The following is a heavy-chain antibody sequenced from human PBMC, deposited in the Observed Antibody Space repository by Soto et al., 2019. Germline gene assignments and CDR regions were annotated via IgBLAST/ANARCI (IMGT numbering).Heavy chain of an antibody. J-gene: IGHJ4*02. CDR2: IDASGGST. CDR1: GYTFTSYY. Sequence: GASVKVSCKASGYTFTSYYIHWVGQAPGQGLEWMGIIDASGGSTSYAQKFQGRVTMTRDTSTSTVSMELSSLRSEDTAVYYCARSSFYYDSGASFDYWGQGTLVTVSS. D-gene: IGHD3-22*01. V-gene: IGHV1-46*01. CDR3: ARSSFYYDSGASFDY.